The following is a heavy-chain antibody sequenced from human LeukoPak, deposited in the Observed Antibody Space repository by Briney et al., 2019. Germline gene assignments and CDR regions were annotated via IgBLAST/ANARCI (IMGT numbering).Heavy chain of an antibody. Sequence: SQTLPLTCAIAGDSVSSKNPAWNWIRQSPSRGLEWLGRTYYRSKWSFDYAVSVEGRITIKPDTSKNQFSLQLNSVTPEDTAVYYCARSMSNGGFRLDYWGQGSLVTVSS. CDR3: ARSMSNGGFRLDY. CDR2: TYYRSKWSF. D-gene: IGHD4-11*01. CDR1: GDSVSSKNPA. J-gene: IGHJ4*02. V-gene: IGHV6-1*01.